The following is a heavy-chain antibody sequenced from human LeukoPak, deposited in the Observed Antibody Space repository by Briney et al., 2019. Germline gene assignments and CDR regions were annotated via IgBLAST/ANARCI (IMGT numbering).Heavy chain of an antibody. J-gene: IGHJ4*02. V-gene: IGHV4-34*01. CDR2: INHSGST. Sequence: PSETLSLTCAVYGGSFSGYYWSWIRQPPGKGLEWIGEINHSGSTNYNPSLKSRVTMSVDTSKNQFSLKMYSVTAADTAVYYCARHGSSANYDILTGYPYWGQGTLVTVSS. D-gene: IGHD3-9*01. CDR1: GGSFSGYY. CDR3: ARHGSSANYDILTGYPY.